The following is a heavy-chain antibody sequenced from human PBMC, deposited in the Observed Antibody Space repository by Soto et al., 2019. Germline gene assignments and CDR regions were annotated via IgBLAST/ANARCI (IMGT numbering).Heavy chain of an antibody. Sequence: PSETLSLTCTVSGFSISSSSYYWVWIRQPPGKGLEWIGSIYYSGSTYYNPSLKSRVTISVDTSKNQFSLKLSSVTAADTAVYYCATDTGSGSYTHYYYYGMDVWGQGTTVTVSS. CDR3: ATDTGSGSYTHYYYYGMDV. CDR1: GFSISSSSYY. CDR2: IYYSGST. J-gene: IGHJ6*02. D-gene: IGHD3-10*01. V-gene: IGHV4-39*02.